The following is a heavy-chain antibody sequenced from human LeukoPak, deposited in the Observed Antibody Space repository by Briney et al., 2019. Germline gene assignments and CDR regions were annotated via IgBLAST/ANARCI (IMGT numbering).Heavy chain of an antibody. CDR1: GGSFSGYY. CDR3: ARVDGDGTDY. D-gene: IGHD4-17*01. V-gene: IGHV4-34*01. Sequence: SETLSLTCAVYGGSFSGYYWSWIRQPPGKGLEWIGEINHSGSTDYNPSLKSRVTISVDTSKIQFSLKLSSVTAADTAVYYCARVDGDGTDYWGQGTLVTVSS. J-gene: IGHJ4*02. CDR2: INHSGST.